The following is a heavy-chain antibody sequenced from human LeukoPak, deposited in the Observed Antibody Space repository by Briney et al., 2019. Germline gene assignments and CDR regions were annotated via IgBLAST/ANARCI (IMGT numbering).Heavy chain of an antibody. CDR1: GFTFSSHW. Sequence: GGSLRLSCIASGFTFSSHWMNWVRQAPVKGLEWVANIMQDGSEKYYVDSVKGRFTISRDNAKNSVYLQMNSLRAEDTAVYYCARESTNYGAYVGGFDFWGQGTMVTVSS. D-gene: IGHD4-17*01. CDR3: ARESTNYGAYVGGFDF. CDR2: IMQDGSEK. V-gene: IGHV3-7*01. J-gene: IGHJ3*01.